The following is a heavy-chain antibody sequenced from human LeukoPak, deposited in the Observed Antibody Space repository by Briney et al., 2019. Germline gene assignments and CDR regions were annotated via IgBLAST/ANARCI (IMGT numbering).Heavy chain of an antibody. CDR2: ISAYNGNT. CDR1: GYTFTSYG. J-gene: IGHJ5*02. V-gene: IGHV1-18*01. CDR3: ARETTVTKGGSWFDP. Sequence: VASVKVSCKASGYTFTSYGISWVRQAPGQGLEWMGWISAYNGNTNYAQKLQGRVTMTTDTSTSTAYMELRSLRSDDTAVYYCARETTVTKGGSWFDPWGQGTLVTVSS. D-gene: IGHD4-17*01.